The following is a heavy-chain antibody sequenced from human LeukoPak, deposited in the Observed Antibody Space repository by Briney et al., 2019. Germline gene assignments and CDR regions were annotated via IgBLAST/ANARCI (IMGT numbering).Heavy chain of an antibody. Sequence: GASVKVSCKASGYTLTSYGISWVRQAPGQGLEWMGWISAYNGNTNYAQKLQGRVTMTTDPSTSTAYMELRSLRSDDTAVYYCARLGSTMVRHWFDPWGQGTLVTVSS. CDR2: ISAYNGNT. D-gene: IGHD3-10*01. J-gene: IGHJ5*02. CDR3: ARLGSTMVRHWFDP. V-gene: IGHV1-18*01. CDR1: GYTLTSYG.